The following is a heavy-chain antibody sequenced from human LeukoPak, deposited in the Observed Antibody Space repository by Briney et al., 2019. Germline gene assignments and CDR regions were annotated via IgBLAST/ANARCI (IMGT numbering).Heavy chain of an antibody. CDR3: ATGRRSTSRYGAFDI. J-gene: IGHJ3*02. V-gene: IGHV3-43*02. CDR2: ISGNGGDT. Sequence: GGSLRLSCAASGFTFDDYAMHWVRQAPGKGLEWVSLISGNGGDTYYGDSVKGRFTISRDNSRNSLFLQMNSLRAEDTALYYCATGRRSTSRYGAFDIWGLGTMVTVSS. D-gene: IGHD6-13*01. CDR1: GFTFDDYA.